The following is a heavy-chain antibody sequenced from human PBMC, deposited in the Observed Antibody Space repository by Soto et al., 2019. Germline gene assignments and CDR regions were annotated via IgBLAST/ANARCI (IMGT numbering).Heavy chain of an antibody. CDR2: RIHGGST. CDR3: AISPLGYDYVRHTWREVGDSFDI. D-gene: IGHD3-16*01. J-gene: IGHJ3*02. CDR1: GASLGGFR. Sequence: QVHLEQWGAGLLRPSETLSLTCAIYGASLGGFRWTCLRQAPGKGLEWIGERIHGGSTNYNPSLKARVTFSLDTSKKQVSMHLMSVNAADTAVDYCAISPLGYDYVRHTWREVGDSFDIWGRGTLVTVSS. V-gene: IGHV4-34*02.